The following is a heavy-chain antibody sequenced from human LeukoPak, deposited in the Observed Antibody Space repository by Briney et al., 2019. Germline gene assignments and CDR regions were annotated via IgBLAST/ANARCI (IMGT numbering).Heavy chain of an antibody. Sequence: WVRQASGKGLEWVGRIRSKANSYATAYAASVKGRFTISRDDSKNTAYLQMNSLKTEDTAVYYCTRVGYWGQGTLVTVSS. CDR3: TRVGY. V-gene: IGHV3-73*01. J-gene: IGHJ4*02. CDR2: IRSKANSYAT.